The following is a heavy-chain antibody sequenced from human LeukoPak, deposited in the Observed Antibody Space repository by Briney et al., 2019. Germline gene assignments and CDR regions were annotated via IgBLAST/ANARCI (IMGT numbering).Heavy chain of an antibody. J-gene: IGHJ5*02. V-gene: IGHV1-46*01. CDR2: INPSGGRT. Sequence: ASVKVSCKASGYTFTNNYLHWVRQAPGQGLEWMGLINPSGGRTTYAQKFQARVTMTRDMSTNTVYMELSSLRSEDTAVYYCAREEATYYEYWSVHQGRVKARWFDPWGQGTLVTVSS. CDR3: AREEATYYEYWSVHQGRVKARWFDP. CDR1: GYTFTNNY. D-gene: IGHD3-3*01.